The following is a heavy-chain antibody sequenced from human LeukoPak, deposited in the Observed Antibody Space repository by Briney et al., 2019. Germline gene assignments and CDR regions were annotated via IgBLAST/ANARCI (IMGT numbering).Heavy chain of an antibody. D-gene: IGHD6-6*01. CDR3: AKGGVYTSSSNFDY. Sequence: SVKVSCKASGGTFSSYAISWVRQAPGQGLEWMGGIIPIFGTANYAQKFQGRVTITADESTSTAYMELSSLRSEDTAVYYCAKGGVYTSSSNFDYWGQGTLVTVSS. J-gene: IGHJ4*02. CDR2: IIPIFGTA. V-gene: IGHV1-69*13. CDR1: GGTFSSYA.